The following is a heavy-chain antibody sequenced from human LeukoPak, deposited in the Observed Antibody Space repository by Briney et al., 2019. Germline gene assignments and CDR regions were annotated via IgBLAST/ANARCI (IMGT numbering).Heavy chain of an antibody. CDR3: AKHPMVVIAIDAFDI. Sequence: GGSLRLSCAASGFTLSSYAMSWVRQAPGKGLEWVSGISGSGSGTYYADSVKGRFTISRDSSKNTLYLQMNSLRAEDTAVYYCAKHPMVVIAIDAFDIWGQGTMVTVSS. D-gene: IGHD2-21*01. V-gene: IGHV3-23*01. CDR2: ISGSGSGT. J-gene: IGHJ3*02. CDR1: GFTLSSYA.